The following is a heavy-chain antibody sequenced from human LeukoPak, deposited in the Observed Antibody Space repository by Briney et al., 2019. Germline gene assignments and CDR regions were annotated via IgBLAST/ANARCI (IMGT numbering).Heavy chain of an antibody. V-gene: IGHV4-59*12. D-gene: IGHD3-9*01. J-gene: IGHJ4*02. CDR3: ARVRRVRYFDWLSFDY. Sequence: SETLSLTCTVSGGSISSYYWSWIRQPPGKGLEWIGYIYHSGSTYYNPSLKSRVTISVDRSKNQFSLKLSSVTAADTAVYYCARVRRVRYFDWLSFDYWGQGTLVTVSS. CDR1: GGSISSYY. CDR2: IYHSGST.